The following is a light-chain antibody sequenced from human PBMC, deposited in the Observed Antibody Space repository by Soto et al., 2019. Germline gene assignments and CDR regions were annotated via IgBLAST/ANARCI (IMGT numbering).Light chain of an antibody. J-gene: IGLJ2*01. CDR1: SSNIGSNT. V-gene: IGLV1-44*01. CDR3: AAWDDSLNGVV. CDR2: SNN. Sequence: QSVLTQPPSASGTPGPRVTISCSGSSSNIGSNTVNWYQQLPGTAPKLLIYSNNQRPSGGPDRFSGSKSGTSASLAISGLQSEDEADYYCAAWDDSLNGVVFGGGTKVTVL.